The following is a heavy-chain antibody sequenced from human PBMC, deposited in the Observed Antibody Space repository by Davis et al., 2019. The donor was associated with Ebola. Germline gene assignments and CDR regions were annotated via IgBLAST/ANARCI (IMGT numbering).Heavy chain of an antibody. Sequence: GESLKISCAASGFTVSSNYMSWVRQAPGKGLEWVSVIYSGGSTYYADSVKGRFTISRDNAKNSLYLQMNSLRAEDTAVYYCARGSYCDYWGQGTLVTVSS. J-gene: IGHJ4*02. CDR3: ARGSYCDY. CDR2: IYSGGST. D-gene: IGHD3-10*01. V-gene: IGHV3-53*01. CDR1: GFTVSSNY.